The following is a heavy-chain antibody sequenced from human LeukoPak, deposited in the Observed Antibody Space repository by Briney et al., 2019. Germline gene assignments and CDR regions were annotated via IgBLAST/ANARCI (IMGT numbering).Heavy chain of an antibody. Sequence: PGGSLRLSCAASGFTFSTYWMIWVRQAPGKGLEWVANIREGGGEQYYVDSVKGRFTISRDNAQNSLYLQMNSLRAEDTAVYFCARGVAGTGDNWGQGTLVTVSS. D-gene: IGHD6-19*01. J-gene: IGHJ4*02. CDR3: ARGVAGTGDN. CDR1: GFTFSTYW. CDR2: IREGGGEQ. V-gene: IGHV3-7*05.